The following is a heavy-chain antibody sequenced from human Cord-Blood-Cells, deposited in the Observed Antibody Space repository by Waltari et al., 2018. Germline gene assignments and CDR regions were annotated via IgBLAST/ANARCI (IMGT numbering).Heavy chain of an antibody. D-gene: IGHD2-2*01. J-gene: IGHJ5*02. V-gene: IGHV4-59*11. CDR2: IYYSGSP. CDR1: GGSISSHY. Sequence: QVQLQESGPGLVKPSETLSLTCTVSGGSISSHYWSWIRQPPGKGLEWIGYIYYSGSPNYNPPLKSRVTSSVDTSKNQFSLKLSSVTAADTAVYYCARAPKGGQLLNWFDPWGQGTLVTVSS. CDR3: ARAPKGGQLLNWFDP.